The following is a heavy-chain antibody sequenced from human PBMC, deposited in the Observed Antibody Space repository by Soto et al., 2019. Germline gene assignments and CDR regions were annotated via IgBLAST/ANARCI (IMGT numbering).Heavy chain of an antibody. CDR1: GYTFSSYA. V-gene: IGHV3-23*01. CDR2: ISGSGGST. CDR3: ANPGVVRGVIILPFGY. Sequence: GGSLRLSCAVSGYTFSSYAMSWVRQAPGKGLEWVSAISGSGGSTYYADSVKGRFTISRDNSKNTLYLQMNSLRAEDTAVYYCANPGVVRGVIILPFGYGGQGTLGTVSS. D-gene: IGHD3-10*01. J-gene: IGHJ4*02.